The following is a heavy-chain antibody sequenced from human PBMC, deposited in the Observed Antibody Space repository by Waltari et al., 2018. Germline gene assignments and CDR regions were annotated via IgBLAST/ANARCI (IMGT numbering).Heavy chain of an antibody. D-gene: IGHD1-26*01. V-gene: IGHV4-34*01. CDR1: GGSFNTYS. Sequence: QVQLQQWGAGLLKPSETLSLTCDVYGGSFNTYSWAWIRQPPEKGLEWIGEINDSGDANYNPARKSRVTISVDTSKNRFSLKLNSVTAADTAVYYCAGGTIGSGSYYDGGMDVWGQGTTVTVSS. CDR3: AGGTIGSGSYYDGGMDV. J-gene: IGHJ6*02. CDR2: INDSGDA.